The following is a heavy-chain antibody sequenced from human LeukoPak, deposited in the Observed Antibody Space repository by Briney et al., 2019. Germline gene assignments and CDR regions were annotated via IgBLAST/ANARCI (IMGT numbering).Heavy chain of an antibody. D-gene: IGHD1-26*01. CDR2: ISGSGGST. J-gene: IGHJ4*02. CDR1: GFTFSSYG. V-gene: IGHV3-23*01. Sequence: PGGSLRLSCAASGFTFSSYGMHWVRQAPGKGLEWVSAISGSGGSTYYADSVKGRFTISRDNSKNTLYLQMNSLRAEDTAVYCCAKDVRVVGASDYWGQGTLVTVSS. CDR3: AKDVRVVGASDY.